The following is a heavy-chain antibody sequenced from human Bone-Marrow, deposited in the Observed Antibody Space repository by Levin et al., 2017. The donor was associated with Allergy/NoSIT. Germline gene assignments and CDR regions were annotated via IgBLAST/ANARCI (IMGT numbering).Heavy chain of an antibody. CDR1: GFSLSTFGLC. CDR2: IDWADDK. V-gene: IGHV2-70*01. J-gene: IGHJ4*02. CDR3: ARVRTDCTSVDCYTPSSDF. Sequence: QTLSLTCPFSGFSLSTFGLCVPWIRQPPGKALEWLSLIDWADDKYYAASLETRLTISKDNSKNPVVLPMTNMDPDDSATYYCARVRTDCTSVDCYTPSSDFWGQGTLVTVSS. D-gene: IGHD3-16*02.